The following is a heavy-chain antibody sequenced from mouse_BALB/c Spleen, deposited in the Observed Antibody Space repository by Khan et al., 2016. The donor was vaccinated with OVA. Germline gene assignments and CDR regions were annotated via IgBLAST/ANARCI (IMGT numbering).Heavy chain of an antibody. CDR2: IWSDGST. CDR3: ARQPYYHYNIMDY. V-gene: IGHV2-6-1*01. J-gene: IGHJ4*01. CDR1: GFSLTNYG. Sequence: QVQLKESGPGLAAPSQSLSITCTISGFSLTNYGVHWVRQPPGKGLEWLVVIWSDGSTNYNSDLKSRLTVTKDNSQSQVFLKMNSHQTDDTAIYFCARQPYYHYNIMDYWGQGTSVTVSS. D-gene: IGHD2-10*01.